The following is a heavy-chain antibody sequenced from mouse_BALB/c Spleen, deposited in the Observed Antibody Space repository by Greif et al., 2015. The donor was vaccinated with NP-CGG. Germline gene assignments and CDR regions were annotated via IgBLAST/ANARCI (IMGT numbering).Heavy chain of an antibody. CDR2: IYPGSGST. CDR3: TRLYYGYAVHYFDY. D-gene: IGHD2-2*01. CDR1: GYTFTSYW. J-gene: IGHJ2*01. Sequence: LQQSGSELVRPGASVKLSCKASGYTFTSYWMHWVKQRHGQGLEWIGNIYPGSGSTNYDEKFKSKGTLTVDTSSSTAYMHLSSLTSEDSSVYYCTRLYYGYAVHYFDYWGQGPTLTVSS. V-gene: IGHV1S22*01.